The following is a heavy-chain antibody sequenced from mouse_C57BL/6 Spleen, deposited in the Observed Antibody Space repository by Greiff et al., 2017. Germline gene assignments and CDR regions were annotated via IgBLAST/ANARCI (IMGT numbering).Heavy chain of an antibody. V-gene: IGHV5-6*01. CDR2: ISSGGSYT. CDR1: GFTFSSYG. J-gene: IGHJ2*01. CDR3: ASQCYHYFDY. D-gene: IGHD1-3*01. Sequence: EVKVVESGGDLVMPGGSLKLSCAASGFTFSSYGMSWVRPTPDKRLEWVATISSGGSYTYYPDSVKGRFTSSRDNAKNTLYLQMSSLKSEDTAMYYCASQCYHYFDYWDQGTTLTVSS.